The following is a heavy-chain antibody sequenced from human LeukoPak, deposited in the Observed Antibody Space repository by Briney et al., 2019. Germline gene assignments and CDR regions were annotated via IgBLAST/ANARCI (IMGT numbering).Heavy chain of an antibody. CDR1: GGSISSYY. Sequence: SETLSLTCTVSGGSISSYYWSWIRQPPGKGLEWIGYIYYSGSTNYNPSLKSRVTISVDTSKNQFSLKLSSVTAADTAVYYCARDPNYLGGDYWGPGTLVTVSS. CDR3: ARDPNYLGGDY. V-gene: IGHV4-59*12. J-gene: IGHJ4*02. CDR2: IYYSGST. D-gene: IGHD7-27*01.